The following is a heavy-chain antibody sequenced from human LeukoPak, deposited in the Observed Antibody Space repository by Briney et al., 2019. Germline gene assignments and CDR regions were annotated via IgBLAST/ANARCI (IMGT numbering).Heavy chain of an antibody. CDR2: MNPNSGNT. V-gene: IGHV1-8*01. CDR1: GYTFTSYD. CDR3: ARVFADPNWFDP. J-gene: IGHJ5*02. D-gene: IGHD3-3*01. Sequence: ASVKVSCKASGYTFTSYDINWVRQATGQGLEWMRWMNPNSGNTGYAQKFQGRVTMTRNTSISTAYMELSSLRSEGTAVYYCARVFADPNWFDPWGQGTLVTVSS.